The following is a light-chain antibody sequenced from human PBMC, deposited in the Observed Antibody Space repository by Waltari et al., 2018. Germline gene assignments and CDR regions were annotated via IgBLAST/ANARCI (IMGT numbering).Light chain of an antibody. CDR3: QTWGTGIWV. Sequence: QLVLTQSPSASASLGASVKLTCTLSSGHSSYAIAWHQQQPEKGPRYLMKLNSDGSHSKGDGIPDRFSGSSSGAERYLTISSRQSEDEADYYCQTWGTGIWVFGGGTKLTVL. CDR1: SGHSSYA. J-gene: IGLJ3*02. V-gene: IGLV4-69*01. CDR2: LNSDGSH.